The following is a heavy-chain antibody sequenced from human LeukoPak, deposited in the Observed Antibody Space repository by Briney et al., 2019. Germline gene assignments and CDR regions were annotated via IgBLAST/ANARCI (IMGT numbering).Heavy chain of an antibody. Sequence: PSETLSLTCTVSSASISTYYWSWIRQPPGKGLEWIGYIYHSGTSNYNPSLKSRVTMSVDTSKSQFSLSLSSVTTADTAVYFCAKAAKYYYGSETYYYFDYWGQGILVTVSP. CDR1: SASISTYY. CDR3: AKAAKYYYGSETYYYFDY. J-gene: IGHJ4*02. CDR2: IYHSGTS. D-gene: IGHD3-10*01. V-gene: IGHV4-59*01.